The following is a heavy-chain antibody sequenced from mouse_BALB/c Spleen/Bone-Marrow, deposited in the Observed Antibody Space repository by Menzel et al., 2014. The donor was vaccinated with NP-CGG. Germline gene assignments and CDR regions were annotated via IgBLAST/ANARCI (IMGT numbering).Heavy chain of an antibody. Sequence: VKLVDSGAELVKPGASVKLSCKASGYSFTRYYMYWVKQRPGQGLEWIGEINPSNGGTNFNEKFKSKATLTVDKSSSTAYMQFSSLTSEDSAVYYCTRSNYGYWYFDVWGAGTTVTVSS. CDR1: GYSFTRYY. D-gene: IGHD1-1*01. CDR2: INPSNGGT. J-gene: IGHJ1*01. CDR3: TRSNYGYWYFDV. V-gene: IGHV1S81*02.